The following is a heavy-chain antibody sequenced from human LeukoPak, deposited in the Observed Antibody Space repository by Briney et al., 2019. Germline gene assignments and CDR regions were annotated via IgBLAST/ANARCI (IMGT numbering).Heavy chain of an antibody. CDR1: GDSIISFY. V-gene: IGHV4-59*12. CDR2: IHYSGST. Sequence: SETLSLTCTVSGDSIISFYWSWIRQPPGKGLEWIGYIHYSGSTYHNPSVTSRVILSVDTAKNQFSLRLTSLSAADTAVYYCVRVGGLGISSPLRWFDPWGQGSLVTVSS. CDR3: VRVGGLGISSPLRWFDP. J-gene: IGHJ5*02. D-gene: IGHD6-6*01.